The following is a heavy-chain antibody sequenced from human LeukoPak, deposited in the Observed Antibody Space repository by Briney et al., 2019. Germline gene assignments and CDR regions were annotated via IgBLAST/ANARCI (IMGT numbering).Heavy chain of an antibody. Sequence: SETLSLTCAVSGGSISSGGYSWSWIRQPPGKGLEWIGYIYHSGSTYYNPSLKSRVTISVDRSKNQFSLKLSSVTAADTAVYYCARAWSGYGDSTYFDYWGQGTLVTVSP. CDR2: IYHSGST. J-gene: IGHJ4*02. CDR1: GGSISSGGYS. CDR3: ARAWSGYGDSTYFDY. D-gene: IGHD4-17*01. V-gene: IGHV4-30-2*01.